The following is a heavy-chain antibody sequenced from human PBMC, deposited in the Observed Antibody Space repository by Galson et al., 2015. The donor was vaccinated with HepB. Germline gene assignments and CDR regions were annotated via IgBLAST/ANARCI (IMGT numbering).Heavy chain of an antibody. D-gene: IGHD5-12*01. CDR1: GFTFSSYS. Sequence: SLRLSCAASGFTFSSYSMNWVRQAPGKGLEWVSSISSSSSYIYYADSVKGRFTISRDNAKNSLYLQMNSLRAEDTAVYYCARDRPATGTYSGYDYWGQGTLATVSS. V-gene: IGHV3-21*01. J-gene: IGHJ4*02. CDR2: ISSSSSYI. CDR3: ARDRPATGTYSGYDY.